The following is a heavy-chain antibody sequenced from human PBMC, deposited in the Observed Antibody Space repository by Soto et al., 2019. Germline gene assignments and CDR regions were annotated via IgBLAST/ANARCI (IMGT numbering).Heavy chain of an antibody. J-gene: IGHJ5*02. D-gene: IGHD6-13*01. CDR3: ARDTPRGYSSSWTDWFDP. CDR2: IYYSGST. V-gene: IGHV4-39*07. Sequence: SETLSLTCTVSGGSISSSSYYWGWIRQPPXKGLEWLGSIYYSGSTYYNPSLKSRVTMSVDTSKNQFSLKLSSVTAADTAVYYCARDTPRGYSSSWTDWFDPWGQGTLVTVSS. CDR1: GGSISSSSYY.